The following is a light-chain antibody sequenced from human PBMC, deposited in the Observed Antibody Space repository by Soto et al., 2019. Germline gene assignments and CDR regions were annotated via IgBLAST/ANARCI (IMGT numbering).Light chain of an antibody. CDR1: QTVSSF. J-gene: IGKJ2*01. Sequence: EIVLSQSPAILSLSPGDRATLSCRASQTVSSFLAWYQQKPGQAPRLLIYDTSNRATGVPARFIASGSGTDFTLTISSLEPEDFAVYFGQQRYNWPPTFGQGTKLEIK. CDR3: QQRYNWPPT. CDR2: DTS. V-gene: IGKV3-11*01.